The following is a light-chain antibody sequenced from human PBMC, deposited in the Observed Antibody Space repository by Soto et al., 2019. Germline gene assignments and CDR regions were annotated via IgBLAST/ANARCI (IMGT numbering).Light chain of an antibody. J-gene: IGKJ2*01. CDR1: QNVDRN. CDR2: GTS. V-gene: IGKV3-15*01. Sequence: EIVMTQSPDTLSVSPGERATLSCRASQNVDRNVAWSPQMPGHAPRLLIHGTSTRAADIPARFSGSVSGTDFTHTINSLQPEDFVLYYCQQDNNWPPMSTFGQGTKLEMK. CDR3: QQDNNWPPMST.